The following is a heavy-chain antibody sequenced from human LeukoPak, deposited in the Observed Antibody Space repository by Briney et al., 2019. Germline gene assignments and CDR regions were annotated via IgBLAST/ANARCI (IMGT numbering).Heavy chain of an antibody. CDR1: GGSFSGYY. J-gene: IGHJ4*02. V-gene: IGHV4-34*01. D-gene: IGHD6-19*01. CDR2: INHSGST. Sequence: SETLSLTCAVYGGSFSGYYWSWIRRPPGKGLEWIGEINHSGSTNYNPSLKSRVTISVDTSKNQFSLKLSSVTAADTAVYYCARVFSGWYACDYWGQGTLVTVSS. CDR3: ARVFSGWYACDY.